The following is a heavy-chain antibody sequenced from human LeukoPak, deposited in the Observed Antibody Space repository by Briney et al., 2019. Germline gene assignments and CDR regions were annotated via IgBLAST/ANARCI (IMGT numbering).Heavy chain of an antibody. CDR2: IRSKAYGGTT. CDR3: KVEDSSGYYPILDY. J-gene: IGHJ4*02. D-gene: IGHD3-22*01. CDR1: GFTFGDYA. V-gene: IGHV3-49*03. Sequence: GGSLGLSCTASGFTFGDYAMSWFRQAPGKGLEWVGFIRSKAYGGTTEYAASVKGRFTISRDDSKSIAYLQMNSLKTEDTAVYYCKVEDSSGYYPILDYWGQGTLVTVSS.